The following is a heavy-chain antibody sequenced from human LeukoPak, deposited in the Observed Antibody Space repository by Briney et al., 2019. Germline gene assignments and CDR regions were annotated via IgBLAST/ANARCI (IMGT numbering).Heavy chain of an antibody. Sequence: SETLSLTCTVSGGSISSGGYYWSWIRQHPGKGLEWIGYIYYSGSTYYNPSLKSRVTISVDTSKNQFSLKLSSVTAADTAVYYCARGSNDILTGYYIDRSLYYFDYWGQGTLVTVSS. D-gene: IGHD3-9*01. CDR1: GGSISSGGYY. J-gene: IGHJ4*02. CDR2: IYYSGST. V-gene: IGHV4-31*03. CDR3: ARGSNDILTGYYIDRSLYYFDY.